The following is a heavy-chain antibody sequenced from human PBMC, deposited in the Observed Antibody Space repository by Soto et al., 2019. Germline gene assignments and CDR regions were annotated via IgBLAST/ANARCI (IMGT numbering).Heavy chain of an antibody. J-gene: IGHJ5*02. CDR1: GFTFSNYA. Sequence: GGSLRLSCVASGFTFSNYAMSWVRQAPGKGLEWVSSVSGAGLITYYADSVRGRFTISRDNSKNTLFLQIDSLRAEDTGDYYCAKAQDYYFDSGTYNWFDPWGQGTLVTVSS. V-gene: IGHV3-23*01. CDR2: VSGAGLIT. D-gene: IGHD3-22*01. CDR3: AKAQDYYFDSGTYNWFDP.